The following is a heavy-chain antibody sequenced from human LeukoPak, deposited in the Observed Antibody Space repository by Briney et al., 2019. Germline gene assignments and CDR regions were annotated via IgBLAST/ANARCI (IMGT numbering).Heavy chain of an antibody. V-gene: IGHV3-53*04. D-gene: IGHD1-14*01. J-gene: IGHJ3*02. CDR2: IYSGGST. Sequence: GGSLRLSCAASGFTVSSNYMSWVRQAPGKGLEWVSVIYSGGSTYYADSVKGRFTISRHNSKNTLYLQMNSLRAEDTAVYYCARATGGGSIAFDIWGQGTMVTVSS. CDR1: GFTVSSNY. CDR3: ARATGGGSIAFDI.